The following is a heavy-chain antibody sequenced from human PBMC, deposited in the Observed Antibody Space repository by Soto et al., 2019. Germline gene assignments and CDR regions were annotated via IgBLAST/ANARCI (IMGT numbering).Heavy chain of an antibody. CDR1: GFTFSSYG. D-gene: IGHD6-13*01. J-gene: IGHJ5*02. CDR2: ISYDGSNK. Sequence: QVQLVESGGGVVQPGRSLRLSCAASGFTFSSYGMHWVRQAPGKGLEWVAVISYDGSNKYYADSVKGRFTISRDNSKNTLYMQMNSLRAEDTAVYYCAKDLYGIAAAGRGVSWGQGTLVTVSS. CDR3: AKDLYGIAAAGRGVS. V-gene: IGHV3-30*18.